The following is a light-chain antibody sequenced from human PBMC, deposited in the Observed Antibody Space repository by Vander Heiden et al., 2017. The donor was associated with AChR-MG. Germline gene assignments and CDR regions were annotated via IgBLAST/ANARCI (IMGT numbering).Light chain of an antibody. J-gene: IGLJ3*02. CDR1: SSNIGSNT. CDR2: SNN. Sequence: QSVLTQPPSTSGTPGQRVTISCSGSSSNIGSNTVNLYQQHPGTATKLLIYSNNQRPSGVPDRFSGSKSGTSASLAISGLQSEDEADYYCAAWDDSLNGLWVFGGGTKLTVL. V-gene: IGLV1-44*01. CDR3: AAWDDSLNGLWV.